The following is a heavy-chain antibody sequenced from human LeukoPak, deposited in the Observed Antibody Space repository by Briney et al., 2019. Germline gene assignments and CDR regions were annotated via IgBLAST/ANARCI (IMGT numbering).Heavy chain of an antibody. J-gene: IGHJ4*02. D-gene: IGHD2-8*01. V-gene: IGHV3-48*03. CDR2: LSSSGNNI. Sequence: GGSLSLSCAASGFTLSSYDMNWVRQAPGKGLEWLSYLSSSGNNIFYADSVKGRFTISRDHDKKSLCPQMNSLRAEDTAVYYRVTEMVFWGQGTLVTVSS. CDR1: GFTLSSYD. CDR3: VTEMVF.